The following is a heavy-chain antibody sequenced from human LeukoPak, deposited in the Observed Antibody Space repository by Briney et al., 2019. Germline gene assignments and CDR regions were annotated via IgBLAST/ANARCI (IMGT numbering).Heavy chain of an antibody. Sequence: NASEPLSLTCTVSGGSISSYYWSWIRQPAGKGLEWIGCIYTSGSNSYNLSLKSRGPMSVDTSKTQISLKLSSVTAADTAAYYCARGVVRGVISPYYYMDVWGKGTTVTVSS. CDR3: ARGVVRGVISPYYYMDV. J-gene: IGHJ6*03. D-gene: IGHD3-10*01. CDR1: GGSISSYY. CDR2: IYTSGSN. V-gene: IGHV4-4*07.